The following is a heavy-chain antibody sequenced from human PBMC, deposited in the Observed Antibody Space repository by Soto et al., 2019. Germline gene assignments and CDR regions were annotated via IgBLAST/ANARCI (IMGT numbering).Heavy chain of an antibody. CDR2: IHYSGTT. V-gene: IGHV4-59*01. J-gene: IGHJ4*02. D-gene: IGHD6-13*01. CDR3: AAGEASSRNLAPYYLDF. Sequence: SETLSLTCTVSGGSMRNYFWTWIRQPPGKGLEWIGYIHYSGTTSFFPSYNPSLRSRVTISEDTSKNQFSLKLSSVTTADTAVYFCAAGEASSRNLAPYYLDFWGQGTLVTVSS. CDR1: GGSMRNYF.